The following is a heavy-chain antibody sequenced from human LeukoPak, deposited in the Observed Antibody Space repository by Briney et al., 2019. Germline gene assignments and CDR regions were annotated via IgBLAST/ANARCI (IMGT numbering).Heavy chain of an antibody. Sequence: SETLSLTCTVSGGSISSSSYYWGWIRQPPGKGLEWIGSIYYSGSTYYNPSLKSRVTISVDTSKNQFSLKLSSVTAADTAVYYCARSPVHYYMDVWGKGTTVTVSS. V-gene: IGHV4-39*07. J-gene: IGHJ6*03. CDR1: GGSISSSSYY. CDR3: ARSPVHYYMDV. CDR2: IYYSGST.